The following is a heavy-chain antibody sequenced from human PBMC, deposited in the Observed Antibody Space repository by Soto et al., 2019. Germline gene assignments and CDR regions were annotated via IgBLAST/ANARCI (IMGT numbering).Heavy chain of an antibody. CDR2: IYHSGST. J-gene: IGHJ3*02. V-gene: IGHV4-4*02. D-gene: IGHD5-18*01. CDR1: GGSISSSNW. Sequence: QVQLQETGPGLVKPSGTLSLTCAVSGGSISSSNWWSWVRQPPGKGLEWIGEIYHSGSTNYNPSLRIRVTISVDKSKNQFSLKLSSVTAADTAVYYCARGYSYGNGAFDIWGQGTMVTVSS. CDR3: ARGYSYGNGAFDI.